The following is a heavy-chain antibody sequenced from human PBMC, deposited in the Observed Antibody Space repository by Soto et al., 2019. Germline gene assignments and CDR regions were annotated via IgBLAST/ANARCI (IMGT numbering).Heavy chain of an antibody. Sequence: ASVKVSCKASGCTFSSYAISWVRQAPGQGLEWMGGIIPIFGTANYAQKFQGRVTITADESTSTAYMELSSLRSEDTAVYYCARVLKGYYDSSGYAFDIWGQGTMVTVSS. CDR2: IIPIFGTA. D-gene: IGHD3-22*01. CDR3: ARVLKGYYDSSGYAFDI. J-gene: IGHJ3*02. CDR1: GCTFSSYA. V-gene: IGHV1-69*13.